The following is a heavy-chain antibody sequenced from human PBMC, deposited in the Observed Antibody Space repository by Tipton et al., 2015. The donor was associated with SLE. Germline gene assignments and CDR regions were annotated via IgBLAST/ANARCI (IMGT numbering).Heavy chain of an antibody. CDR1: GFTFSIYA. J-gene: IGHJ6*02. Sequence: SLRLSCAASGFTFSIYAMHWVRQAPGKGLEWVAIISYDGTNKYYADSVKGRFTISRDNSKNTLYLQMNSLRAEDTAVYYCARVIAAPPYGMDVWGQGTTVTVSS. CDR3: ARVIAAPPYGMDV. D-gene: IGHD6-13*01. V-gene: IGHV3-30*04. CDR2: ISYDGTNK.